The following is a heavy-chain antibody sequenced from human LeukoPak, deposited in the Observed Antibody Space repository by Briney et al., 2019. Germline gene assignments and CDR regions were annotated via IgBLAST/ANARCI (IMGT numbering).Heavy chain of an antibody. D-gene: IGHD1-26*01. V-gene: IGHV3-21*04. Sequence: GGSLRLPCAASGFTFSSYSMNWVRQAPGKGLEWVSSISSSSSYIYYADSVKGRFTISRDNAKNSLYLQMNSLRAEDTAVYYCANGGSYWRRGVDYWGQGTLVTVSS. CDR1: GFTFSSYS. CDR2: ISSSSSYI. CDR3: ANGGSYWRRGVDY. J-gene: IGHJ4*02.